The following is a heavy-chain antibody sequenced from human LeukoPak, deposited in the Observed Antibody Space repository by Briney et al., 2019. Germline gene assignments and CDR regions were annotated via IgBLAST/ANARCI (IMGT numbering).Heavy chain of an antibody. V-gene: IGHV3-33*08. D-gene: IGHD5-18*01. J-gene: IGHJ4*02. CDR1: GFTFSSYG. CDR3: VRSRGGSYGFWDY. CDR2: IWYDGSNK. Sequence: GGSLRLSYAASGFTFSSYGMHWVRQAPGKGLEWVAVIWYDGSNKYYADSVKGRFTISRDNSKNTLYLQMNSLRVEDTAVYYCVRSRGGSYGFWDYWGQGILVTVSS.